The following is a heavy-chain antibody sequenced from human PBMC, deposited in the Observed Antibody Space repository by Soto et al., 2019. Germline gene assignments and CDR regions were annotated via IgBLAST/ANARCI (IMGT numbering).Heavy chain of an antibody. CDR1: GGSISSYY. J-gene: IGHJ4*02. D-gene: IGHD7-27*01. CDR3: AKNWNWGSLVH. CDR2: INHSGST. V-gene: IGHV4-34*01. Sequence: SETLSLTCTVSGGSISSYYWTWIRQPPGTELEWIGEINHSGSTNYNPSLKSRVTISVDTSKNQFSLKLTSVTAADTAVYYCAKNWNWGSLVHWGQGTLVTVSS.